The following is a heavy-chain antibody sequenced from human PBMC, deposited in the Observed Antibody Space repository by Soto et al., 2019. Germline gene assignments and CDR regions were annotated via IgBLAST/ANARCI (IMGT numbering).Heavy chain of an antibody. CDR3: ARTRNLDV. CDR1: GGSLSGYY. J-gene: IGHJ6*02. CDR2: INHSGST. D-gene: IGHD1-1*01. V-gene: IGHV4-34*01. Sequence: QVQLQQWGAGLLKPSETLSLTCAVYGGSLSGYYGNWIRQSPGKGLEWMGEINHSGSTNYNPSLKSRVTISIDTSKTQFSLKLSSVTAADTAVYYCARTRNLDVWGQGTTVIVSS.